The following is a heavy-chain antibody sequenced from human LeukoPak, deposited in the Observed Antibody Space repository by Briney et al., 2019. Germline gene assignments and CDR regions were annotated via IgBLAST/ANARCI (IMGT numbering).Heavy chain of an antibody. Sequence: GGSLRLSCAASGFTVSSNYMSWVRQAPGKGLEWVSVIYSDDSTYYADSVKGRFTISRDNSKNTLYLQMDSLRAEDTAVYYCSRDVLAIVAGAFDYWGQGTLVTVSS. CDR3: SRDVLAIVAGAFDY. V-gene: IGHV3-53*01. D-gene: IGHD2-15*01. CDR1: GFTVSSNY. CDR2: IYSDDST. J-gene: IGHJ4*02.